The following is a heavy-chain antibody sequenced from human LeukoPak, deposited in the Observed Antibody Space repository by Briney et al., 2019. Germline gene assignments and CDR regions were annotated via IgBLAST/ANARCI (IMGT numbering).Heavy chain of an antibody. CDR3: ARDPYYDSSGYYEPHAFDI. D-gene: IGHD3-22*01. J-gene: IGHJ3*02. Sequence: GASVKVSCKSSGYTFTSYDIDWVRQATGQGLGWVGCMNPSSGNTGYAQKFQGRVTMTRNTSISTAYMELSSLRSEDTAVYYCARDPYYDSSGYYEPHAFDIWGQGTMVTVSS. CDR1: GYTFTSYD. V-gene: IGHV1-8*01. CDR2: MNPSSGNT.